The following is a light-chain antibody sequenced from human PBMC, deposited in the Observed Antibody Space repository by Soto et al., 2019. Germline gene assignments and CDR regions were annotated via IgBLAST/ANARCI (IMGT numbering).Light chain of an antibody. CDR3: QKYDSAPHT. V-gene: IGKV1-27*01. CDR1: QSISNY. J-gene: IGKJ2*01. Sequence: DIQMTQSPSSLSASVGDRVTISCRASQSISNYLAWYQQKPGKVPKVLIYAISTLQSGVPSRFSGSGSGTDFTLTISSLQPEDVATYYCQKYDSAPHTFGQGTKLEIK. CDR2: AIS.